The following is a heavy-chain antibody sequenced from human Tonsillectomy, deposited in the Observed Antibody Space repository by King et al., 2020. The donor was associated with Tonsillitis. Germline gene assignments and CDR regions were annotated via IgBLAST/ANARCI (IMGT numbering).Heavy chain of an antibody. V-gene: IGHV3-13*01. J-gene: IGHJ6*02. CDR1: GFTVGNYD. Sequence: DVQLVEFGGGLVQPGGSLRLSCAASGFTVGNYDMHWVRQATGKGLEWVSAIGIAGGTDSAVSVKVRFSISRENAKNSLYLQMNSLRVGDTAVYYCARVASTHFGMDVWGQGTTVTVSS. CDR2: IGIAGGT. D-gene: IGHD2-15*01. CDR3: ARVASTHFGMDV.